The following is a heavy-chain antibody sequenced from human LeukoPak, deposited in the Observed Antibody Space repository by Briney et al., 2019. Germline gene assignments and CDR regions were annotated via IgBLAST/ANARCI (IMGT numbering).Heavy chain of an antibody. J-gene: IGHJ4*02. CDR3: ASGIVTGTSR. CDR2: IKSKTEGETK. V-gene: IGHV3-15*01. D-gene: IGHD1-20*01. Sequence: GSLRLSCAASRFTFSNAWMSWVRQAPGKGLEWVGRIKSKTEGETKEYAASVRGRFTISRDDSRNRLYLQMNSLKTEDTAVYYCASGIVTGTSRWGQGTLVTVSS. CDR1: RFTFSNAW.